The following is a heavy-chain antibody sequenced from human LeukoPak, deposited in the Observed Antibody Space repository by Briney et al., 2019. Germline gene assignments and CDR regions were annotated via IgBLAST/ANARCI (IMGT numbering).Heavy chain of an antibody. J-gene: IGHJ4*02. CDR2: INSDGSST. CDR1: GSTFSSYW. Sequence: PGGSLRLSCAASGSTFSSYWMHWVRQVPGKGLVWVSRINSDGSSTSYADSVKGRFTISRDNAKNTLYVQMNSLRAEDTAVYYCAKDEAYSYGYGTYYFDYWGQGTLVTVSS. D-gene: IGHD5-18*01. V-gene: IGHV3-74*01. CDR3: AKDEAYSYGYGTYYFDY.